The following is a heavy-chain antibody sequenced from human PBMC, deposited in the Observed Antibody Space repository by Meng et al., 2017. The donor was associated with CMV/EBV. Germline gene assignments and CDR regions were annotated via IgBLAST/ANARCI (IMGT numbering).Heavy chain of an antibody. CDR2: IYYSGST. J-gene: IGHJ4*02. CDR1: GYSISSGYY. D-gene: IGHD3-10*01. CDR3: ARGLTMVRGVMPGH. V-gene: IGHV4-38-2*02. Sequence: GSLRLSCTVSGYSISSGYYWGWIRQPPGKGLEWIGSIYYSGSTYYNPSLKSRVTISVDTSKNQFSLKLSSVTAADTAVYYCARGLTMVRGVMPGHWGQGTLVTVSS.